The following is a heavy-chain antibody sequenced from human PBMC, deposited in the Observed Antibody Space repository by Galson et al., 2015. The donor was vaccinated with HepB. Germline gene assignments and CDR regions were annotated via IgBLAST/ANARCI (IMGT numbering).Heavy chain of an antibody. CDR1: GYSFTSYW. CDR3: ARHRPICTNGVCYIYGKDAFDI. Sequence: QSGAEVKKPGESLRISCKGSGYSFTSYWISWVRQMPGKGLEWMGRIDPSDSYTNYSPSFQGHVTISADKSISTAYLQWSSLKASDTAMYYCARHRPICTNGVCYIYGKDAFDIWGQGTMVTVSS. CDR2: IDPSDSYT. J-gene: IGHJ3*02. D-gene: IGHD2-8*01. V-gene: IGHV5-10-1*01.